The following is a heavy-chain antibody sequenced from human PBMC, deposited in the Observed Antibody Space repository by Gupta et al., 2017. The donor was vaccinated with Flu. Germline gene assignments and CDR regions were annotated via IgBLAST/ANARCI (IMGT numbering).Heavy chain of an antibody. CDR3: TRAMAV. Sequence: EVQLVEFGGGLVQPGGSLRLSCAGSGFIFSSYWMTWVRQAPGKGLEWVANIKPDGSEKNYVDSVKGRFTISRDNAKNSLYLQMNSLRAEDTAVYYCTRAMAVWGQGTTVTVSS. V-gene: IGHV3-7*01. J-gene: IGHJ6*02. CDR2: IKPDGSEK. CDR1: GFIFSSYW.